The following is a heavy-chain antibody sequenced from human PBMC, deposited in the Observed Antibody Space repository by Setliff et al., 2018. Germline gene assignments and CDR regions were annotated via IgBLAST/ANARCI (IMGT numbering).Heavy chain of an antibody. J-gene: IGHJ5*02. Sequence: SETLSLTCTVSGGSISSSSYYWGWIRQPPGKGLEWIVSIYYSGSTYYNPSLKSRVTISVDTSKNQFSLKLSSVTAAGTAVYYCARSKSSSGWLNWFDPWGQGTLVTVSS. CDR1: GGSISSSSYY. CDR2: IYYSGST. CDR3: ARSKSSSGWLNWFDP. V-gene: IGHV4-39*07. D-gene: IGHD6-19*01.